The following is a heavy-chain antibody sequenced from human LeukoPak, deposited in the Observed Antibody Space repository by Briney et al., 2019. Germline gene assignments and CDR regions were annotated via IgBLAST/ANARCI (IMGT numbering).Heavy chain of an antibody. J-gene: IGHJ5*02. V-gene: IGHV3-30*02. Sequence: GGSLRLSCVTSGFTFSGYGVHWVRQAPGKGPEWVAFIRYDGSTKSYADSVNGRFTISRDNSKNTLYLQMNSLIPEDTAVYYCASKPGELDSWSQGTLVTVSS. CDR1: GFTFSGYG. CDR2: IRYDGSTK. D-gene: IGHD7-27*01. CDR3: ASKPGELDS.